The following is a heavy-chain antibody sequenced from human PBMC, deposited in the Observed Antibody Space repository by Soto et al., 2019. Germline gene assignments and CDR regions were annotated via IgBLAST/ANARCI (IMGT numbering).Heavy chain of an antibody. V-gene: IGHV1-18*01. CDR3: VRVGSIDYDRAGLD. Sequence: QVQLVQSGPEVRKPGASVKVSCKTSGYTFRNFGVSWVRQAAGQRLEWLGWISGSNGRTYYAEKFQGRLTLTTDTSTNTAYMELRSLRSDDTALVYCVRVGSIDYDRAGLDWGQGTLVTVS. CDR1: GYTFRNFG. J-gene: IGHJ4*02. CDR2: ISGSNGRT. D-gene: IGHD3-16*01.